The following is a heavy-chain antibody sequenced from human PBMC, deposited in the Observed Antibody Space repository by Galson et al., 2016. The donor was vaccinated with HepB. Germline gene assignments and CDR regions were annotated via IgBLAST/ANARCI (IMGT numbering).Heavy chain of an antibody. J-gene: IGHJ4*02. CDR2: IIPMFGKV. Sequence: VKVSCKASGGTFSSFAISWVRQAPGQGLEWMGGIIPMFGKVHFAPKFQARVTFTADESTATAYMELSSLISEDTAVYFCAREIPYLDSWGQGTLVTVSS. CDR1: GGTFSSFA. V-gene: IGHV1-69*13. CDR3: AREIPYLDS.